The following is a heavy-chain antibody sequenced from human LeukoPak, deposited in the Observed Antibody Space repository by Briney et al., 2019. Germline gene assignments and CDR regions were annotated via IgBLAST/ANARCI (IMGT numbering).Heavy chain of an antibody. D-gene: IGHD6-13*01. Sequence: PGGSLRLSCAASGFTFSSYSMNWVRQAPGKGLEWVSSISSSSSYIYYADSVKGRFTISRDNAKNSPYLQMNSLRAEDTAVYYCARDPTPLRAAAGTVLWGQGTLVTVSS. CDR2: ISSSSSYI. V-gene: IGHV3-21*01. CDR3: ARDPTPLRAAAGTVL. CDR1: GFTFSSYS. J-gene: IGHJ4*02.